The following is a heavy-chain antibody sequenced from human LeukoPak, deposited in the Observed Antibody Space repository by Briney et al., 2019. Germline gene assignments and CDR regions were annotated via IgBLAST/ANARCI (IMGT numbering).Heavy chain of an antibody. CDR3: ARRYNWNYVVAYYYGMDV. Sequence: SETLSLTCTVSGGSISSYYWSWIRQPAGKGLEWIGRIYTSGSTNYNPSLKSRVTISVDTSKNQFSLKLSSVTAADTAVYYRARRYNWNYVVAYYYGMDVWGQGTTVTVSS. V-gene: IGHV4-4*07. D-gene: IGHD1-7*01. CDR1: GGSISSYY. J-gene: IGHJ6*02. CDR2: IYTSGST.